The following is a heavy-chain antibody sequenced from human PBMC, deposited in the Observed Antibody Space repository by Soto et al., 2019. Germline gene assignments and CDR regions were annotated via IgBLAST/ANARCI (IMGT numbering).Heavy chain of an antibody. CDR1: GYTFTSYD. Sequence: QVPLVQSGAEVKKPGASVKVSCKASGYTFTSYDINWVRQATGQGLEWMGWMNPNSGNTGYAQKFQGRVTMTRNTSISTAYMELSSLRSEDTAVYYCARTTMVRGVTRRGYYYYMDVWGKGTTVTVSS. J-gene: IGHJ6*03. D-gene: IGHD3-10*01. CDR3: ARTTMVRGVTRRGYYYYMDV. V-gene: IGHV1-8*01. CDR2: MNPNSGNT.